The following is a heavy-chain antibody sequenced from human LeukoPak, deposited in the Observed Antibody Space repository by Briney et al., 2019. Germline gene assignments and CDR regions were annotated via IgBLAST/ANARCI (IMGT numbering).Heavy chain of an antibody. J-gene: IGHJ3*02. D-gene: IGHD3-10*01. V-gene: IGHV4-39*01. Sequence: SETLSLTCTVSGGSISSNSYFWGWIRQPPGKGLEWIGIIHYSGSIYYSPSLKSRLSIPIDTSKNQFSLKLSSVTAADTAVYYCASQKTLVRGAIRLFDASDIWGQGTVVTVSS. CDR3: ASQKTLVRGAIRLFDASDI. CDR2: IHYSGSI. CDR1: GGSISSNSYF.